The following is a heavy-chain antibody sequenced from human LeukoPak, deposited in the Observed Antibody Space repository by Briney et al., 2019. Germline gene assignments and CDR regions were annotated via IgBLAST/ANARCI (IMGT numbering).Heavy chain of an antibody. CDR1: GYTFTSYD. Sequence: ASVKVSCKASGYTFTSYDINWVRQATGQGLEWMGWMNPNSGNTGYAQKFQGRVTMTRNTSISTAYMELSSLRSEDTAVYYCARQRGLNWNDRHYYYGMDVWGQGTTVTVSS. D-gene: IGHD1-1*01. V-gene: IGHV1-8*01. CDR2: MNPNSGNT. J-gene: IGHJ6*02. CDR3: ARQRGLNWNDRHYYYGMDV.